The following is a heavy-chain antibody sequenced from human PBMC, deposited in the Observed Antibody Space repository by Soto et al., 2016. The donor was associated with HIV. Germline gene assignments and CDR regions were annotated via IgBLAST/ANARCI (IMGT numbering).Heavy chain of an antibody. J-gene: IGHJ4*02. CDR1: GGTFSRYS. CDR3: ARDRKYSSGGYFDS. CDR2: IIPMFGTA. Sequence: QVQLVQSGAEVKKPGSSVKVSCKASGGTFSRYSISWVRQAPGQGLEWMGGIIPMFGTANYAQKFQGRVTIIADESTNTAYMELSSLRSEDTAIYYCARDRKYSSGGYFDSWGQGTLVTVSS. V-gene: IGHV1-69*01. D-gene: IGHD6-19*01.